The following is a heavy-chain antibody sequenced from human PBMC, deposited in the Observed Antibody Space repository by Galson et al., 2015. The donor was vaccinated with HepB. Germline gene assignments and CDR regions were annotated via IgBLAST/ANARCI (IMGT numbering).Heavy chain of an antibody. Sequence: SLRLSCAASGFTVSSHYMSWVRQAPGKGLEWVSVIYSGGSTYYAASVKGRFTISTDNSKNTLYLQMNSLRAEDTAVYYCARAILSLRIAVAGPVHGMDVWGQRTTVTVSS. CDR2: IYSGGST. CDR1: GFTVSSHY. D-gene: IGHD6-19*01. CDR3: ARAILSLRIAVAGPVHGMDV. V-gene: IGHV3-66*01. J-gene: IGHJ6*02.